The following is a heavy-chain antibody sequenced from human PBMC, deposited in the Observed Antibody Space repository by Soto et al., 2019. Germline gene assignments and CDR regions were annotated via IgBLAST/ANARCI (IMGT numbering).Heavy chain of an antibody. Sequence: SETLSLTCTVSEGSISSSYWSWIRQPPGKGLEWIGYIHYSGSTDYNPSLKSRVTLSIDTSKNQFSLKLTSVTAADTAVYYCAGGYSYGYPVNPIDSWGQGTLVTVSS. CDR1: EGSISSSY. V-gene: IGHV4-59*01. CDR3: AGGYSYGYPVNPIDS. D-gene: IGHD5-18*01. CDR2: IHYSGST. J-gene: IGHJ4*02.